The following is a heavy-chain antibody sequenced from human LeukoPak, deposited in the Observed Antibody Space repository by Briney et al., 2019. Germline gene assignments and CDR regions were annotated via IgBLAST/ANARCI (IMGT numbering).Heavy chain of an antibody. CDR1: GFTFSSYA. V-gene: IGHV3-23*01. J-gene: IGHJ4*02. CDR2: ISGSCGST. Sequence: PGGSLRLSCAASGFTFSSYAMSWVRQAPGKGLEWVSSISGSCGSTYYADSVKGRFTISRDNSKNTLYLQMNRLSAEDTAVSSCAKVLVAKGMFDYWGQGTLVTVSS. D-gene: IGHD5-12*01. CDR3: AKVLVAKGMFDY.